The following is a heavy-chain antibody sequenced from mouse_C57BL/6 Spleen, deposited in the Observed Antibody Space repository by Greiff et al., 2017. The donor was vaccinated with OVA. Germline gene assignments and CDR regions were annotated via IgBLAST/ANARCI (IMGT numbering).Heavy chain of an antibody. V-gene: IGHV1-42*01. D-gene: IGHD1-1*01. CDR3: ASYYYGSSFYAMDY. J-gene: IGHJ4*01. CDR2: INPSTGGT. CDR1: GYSFTGYY. Sequence: EVQLQQSGPELVKPGASVKISCKASGYSFTGYYMNWVKQSPEKSLEWIGEINPSTGGTTYNQKFKAKATLTVDKSSSTAYMQLKSLTSEDSAVYYCASYYYGSSFYAMDYWGQGTSVTVSS.